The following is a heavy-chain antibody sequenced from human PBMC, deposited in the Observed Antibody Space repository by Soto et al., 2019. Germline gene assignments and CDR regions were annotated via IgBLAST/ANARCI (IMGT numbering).Heavy chain of an antibody. CDR3: AATTPRYCSGGSCLDY. J-gene: IGHJ4*02. CDR2: TRNKANSYTT. D-gene: IGHD2-15*01. V-gene: IGHV3-72*01. CDR1: GFTFSDHY. Sequence: GGSLRLSCAASGFTFSDHYMDWVRQAPGKGLEWVGRTRNKANSYTTEYAASVKGRFTISRDDSKNSLYLQMNSLKTEDTAVYYCAATTPRYCSGGSCLDYWGKGTMVTVSS.